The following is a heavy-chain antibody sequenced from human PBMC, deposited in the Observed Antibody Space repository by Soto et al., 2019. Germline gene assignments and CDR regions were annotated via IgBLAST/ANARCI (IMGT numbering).Heavy chain of an antibody. J-gene: IGHJ4*02. D-gene: IGHD2-21*01. CDR3: ARSPRGSPYFDF. CDR1: GYTFSNFW. CDR2: IYPGDHET. Sequence: GESLKISCQCSGYTFSNFWIGWARQLPGQGLEWMGIIYPGDHETRYSPSFLGKVTISAETSINTAYLQWSSLEASDSAFYFCARSPRGSPYFDFWGQGALVTVSS. V-gene: IGHV5-51*01.